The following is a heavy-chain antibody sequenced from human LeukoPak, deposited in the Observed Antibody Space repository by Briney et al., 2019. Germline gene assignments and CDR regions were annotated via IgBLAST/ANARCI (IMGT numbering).Heavy chain of an antibody. J-gene: IGHJ6*02. V-gene: IGHV3-66*01. CDR3: ARDFPTVTSNYYYGMDV. Sequence: AGGSLRLSCAASGFTFSSYAMSWVRQAPGKGLEWVSVIYSGGSTYYADSVKGRFTISRDNSKNTLFLQMNSLRAEDTAVYYCARDFPTVTSNYYYGMDVWGQGTTVTVSS. CDR1: GFTFSSYA. CDR2: IYSGGST. D-gene: IGHD4-17*01.